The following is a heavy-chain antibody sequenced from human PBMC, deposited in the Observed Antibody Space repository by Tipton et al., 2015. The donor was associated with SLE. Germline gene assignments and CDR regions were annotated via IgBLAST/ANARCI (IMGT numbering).Heavy chain of an antibody. CDR2: IYYNGNT. V-gene: IGHV4-39*01. J-gene: IGHJ3*01. D-gene: IGHD3-22*01. Sequence: TLSLTCTVSGASIGGNSYYWGWIRQPPGKGLEWIGNIYYNGNTYYNSSLKSRVTIYVDTSKTQFSLKLSSVTAADTALYYCATSLNYYDSSGPEGWGQGTMVTVSS. CDR1: GASIGGNSYY. CDR3: ATSLNYYDSSGPEG.